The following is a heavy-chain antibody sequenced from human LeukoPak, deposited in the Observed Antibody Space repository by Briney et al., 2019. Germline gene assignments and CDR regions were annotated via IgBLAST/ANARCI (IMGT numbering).Heavy chain of an antibody. CDR3: ARAHTSSWFAVGFDP. CDR1: GFTFGDHA. J-gene: IGHJ5*02. V-gene: IGHV3-49*03. Sequence: GGSLRLSCTTSGFTFGDHAMSWFRQAPGKGLEWVGFIRSKTYGGTTDYAASVKGRFTISRDDSKSIAYLQMNSLKAEDTAVYYCARAHTSSWFAVGFDPWGQGTLVTVSS. D-gene: IGHD6-13*01. CDR2: IRSKTYGGTT.